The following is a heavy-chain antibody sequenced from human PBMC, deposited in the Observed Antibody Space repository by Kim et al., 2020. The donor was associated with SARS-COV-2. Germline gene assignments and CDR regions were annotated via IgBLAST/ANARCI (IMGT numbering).Heavy chain of an antibody. CDR2: GNT. CDR3: TTGPGEGGN. Sequence: GNTDYAAPVKGRFTISRDDSKNTLYLQMNSLKTEDTAVYYCTTGPGEGGNWGQGTLVTVSS. D-gene: IGHD3-10*01. J-gene: IGHJ4*02. V-gene: IGHV3-15*01.